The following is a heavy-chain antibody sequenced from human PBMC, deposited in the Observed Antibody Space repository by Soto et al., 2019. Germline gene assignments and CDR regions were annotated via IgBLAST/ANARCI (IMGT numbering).Heavy chain of an antibody. V-gene: IGHV1-58*01. CDR3: AADSLQYQLIYLGGKNYYYGMDV. Sequence: VASVKVSCKASGFTFTSSAVQWVRQARGQRLEWIGWIVVGSGNTNYAQKFQERVTITRDMSTSTAYMELSSLRSEDTAVYYCAADSLQYQLIYLGGKNYYYGMDVWGQGTTVTVSS. CDR2: IVVGSGNT. J-gene: IGHJ6*02. CDR1: GFTFTSSA. D-gene: IGHD2-2*02.